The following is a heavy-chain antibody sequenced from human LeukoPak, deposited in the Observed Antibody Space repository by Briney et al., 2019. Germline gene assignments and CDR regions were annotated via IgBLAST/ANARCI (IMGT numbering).Heavy chain of an antibody. CDR3: AREGNCRPPLRYFDWLSCGNAFDI. D-gene: IGHD3-9*01. V-gene: IGHV3-66*01. Sequence: QSGGSLRLSCAASGFTVSSNYMSWVRQAPGKGLEWVSVIYSGGSTYYADSVKGRFTISRDNSKNTLYLQMNSLRAEDTAVYYCAREGNCRPPLRYFDWLSCGNAFDIWGQGTMVTVSS. CDR1: GFTVSSNY. CDR2: IYSGGST. J-gene: IGHJ3*02.